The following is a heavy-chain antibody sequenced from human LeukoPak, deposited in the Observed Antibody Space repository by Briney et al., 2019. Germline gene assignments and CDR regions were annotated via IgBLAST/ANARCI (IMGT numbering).Heavy chain of an antibody. Sequence: EASVKVSCKASGGTFSSYAISWVRQAPGQGLEWMGGIIPIFGTANYAQKFQGRVTITADESTSTAYMELSRLRSDDTAVYYCARNYDILTGYYRGVDYWGQGTLVTVSS. CDR2: IIPIFGTA. J-gene: IGHJ4*02. CDR3: ARNYDILTGYYRGVDY. CDR1: GGTFSSYA. D-gene: IGHD3-9*01. V-gene: IGHV1-69*13.